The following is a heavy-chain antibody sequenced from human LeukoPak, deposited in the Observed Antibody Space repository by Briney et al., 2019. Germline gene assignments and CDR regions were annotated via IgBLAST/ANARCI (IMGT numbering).Heavy chain of an antibody. D-gene: IGHD4-17*01. Sequence: SVKVSCKASGGTFSSYAISWVRQAPGQGLEWMGRIIPILGIANYAQKFQGRVTITADKSTSTAYMELSSLRSEDTAVYYCARGITVTSYYYGMGVWGQGTTVTVSS. CDR1: GGTFSSYA. J-gene: IGHJ6*02. CDR2: IIPILGIA. CDR3: ARGITVTSYYYGMGV. V-gene: IGHV1-69*04.